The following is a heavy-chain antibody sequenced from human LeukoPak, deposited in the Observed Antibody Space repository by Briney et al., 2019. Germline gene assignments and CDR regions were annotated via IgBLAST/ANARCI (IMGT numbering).Heavy chain of an antibody. D-gene: IGHD2-15*01. J-gene: IGHJ6*02. CDR2: IIPIFGTA. CDR1: GGTFSSYA. CDR3: VRALDIVVVVANPYYGMDV. V-gene: IGHV1-69*13. Sequence: GASVKVSCKASGGTFSSYAINWVRQAPGQGLEWMGGIIPIFGTANYAQKFQGRVTITADESTSTAYMELSSLRSEDTAVYYCVRALDIVVVVANPYYGMDVWGQGTTVTVSS.